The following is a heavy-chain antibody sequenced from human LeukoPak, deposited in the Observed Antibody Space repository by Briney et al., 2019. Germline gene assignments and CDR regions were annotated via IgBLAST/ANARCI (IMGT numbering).Heavy chain of an antibody. CDR3: AKATTVTRRYYFDY. D-gene: IGHD4-17*01. V-gene: IGHV3-11*01. Sequence: GGSLRLSCAASGFTFSDYYMSWIRQAPGKGLEWVSYITSGGTKYYADSVKGRFTISRDNAKNSLYLQMNSLRAEDTAVYYCAKATTVTRRYYFDYWGQGTLVTVSS. CDR1: GFTFSDYY. CDR2: ITSGGTK. J-gene: IGHJ4*02.